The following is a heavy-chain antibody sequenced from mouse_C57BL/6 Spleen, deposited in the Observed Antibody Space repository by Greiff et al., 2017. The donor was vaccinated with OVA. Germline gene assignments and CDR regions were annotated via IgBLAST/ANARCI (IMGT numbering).Heavy chain of an antibody. Sequence: VHVKQSGAELVRPGASVKLSCTASGFNIKDDYMHWVKQRPEQGLEWIGWIDPENGDTEYASKFQGKATITADTSSNTAYLQLSSLTSEDTAVYYCTTNSYWGQGTLVTVSA. V-gene: IGHV14-4*01. CDR3: TTNSY. J-gene: IGHJ3*01. CDR2: IDPENGDT. CDR1: GFNIKDDY.